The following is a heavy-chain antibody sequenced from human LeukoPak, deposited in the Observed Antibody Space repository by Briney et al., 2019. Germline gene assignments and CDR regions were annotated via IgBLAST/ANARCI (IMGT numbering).Heavy chain of an antibody. CDR3: ARRNFDY. Sequence: GSLRLSCAASGFTVSSDYMSWVRQPPGKGLEWIGEINHSGSTNYNPSLKSRVTISVDTSKNQFSLKLSSVTAADTAVYYCARRNFDYWGQGTLVTVSS. CDR1: GFTVSSDY. V-gene: IGHV4-34*01. CDR2: INHSGST. J-gene: IGHJ4*02.